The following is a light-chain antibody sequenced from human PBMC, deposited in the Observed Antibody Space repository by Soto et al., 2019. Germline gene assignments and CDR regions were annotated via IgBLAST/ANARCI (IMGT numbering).Light chain of an antibody. CDR2: GNK. J-gene: IGLJ1*01. CDR3: QSYDSSLSRV. CDR1: SSNIGAGYD. V-gene: IGLV1-40*01. Sequence: QSVLAQSPSVSGAPGQRVTISCTGSSSNIGAGYDVHWYQQLPGTAPKLLIYGNKNRPSGVPDRFSASKSGTSASLAIAGLQAEDDADYYCQSYDSSLSRVFGTGTKVTVL.